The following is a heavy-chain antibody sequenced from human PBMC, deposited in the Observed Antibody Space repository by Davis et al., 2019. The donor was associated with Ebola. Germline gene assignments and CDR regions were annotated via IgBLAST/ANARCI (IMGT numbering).Heavy chain of an antibody. V-gene: IGHV3-7*03. CDR3: VRGGGDSDY. CDR1: GFTFRNVH. D-gene: IGHD2-21*01. CDR2: INPDGTIK. Sequence: PGGSLRLSCAASGFTFRNVHVGWVRQAPGKGLEWVANINPDGTIKYYVDPVKGRFTISRDNAKNSLSLQMSGLRAKDTAVYYCVRGGGDSDYWGQGTLVTVSS. J-gene: IGHJ4*02.